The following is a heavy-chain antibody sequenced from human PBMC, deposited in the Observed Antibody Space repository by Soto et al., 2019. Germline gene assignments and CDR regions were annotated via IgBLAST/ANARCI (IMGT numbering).Heavy chain of an antibody. J-gene: IGHJ5*02. CDR3: AKGGGYSYSNNWFDT. CDR2: ISGGGGNT. Sequence: GGSLRLSCAASGFTFSDYAMTWVRQAPGKGLEWVSTISGGGGNTYYTDYVKGRFTISRDNSKDALYVQMNSLRVEDTAIYYCAKGGGYSYSNNWFDTWGQGALVTVSS. V-gene: IGHV3-23*01. CDR1: GFTFSDYA. D-gene: IGHD5-18*01.